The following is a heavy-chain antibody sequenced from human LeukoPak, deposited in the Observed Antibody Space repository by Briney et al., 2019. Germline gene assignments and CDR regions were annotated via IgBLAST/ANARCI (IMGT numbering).Heavy chain of an antibody. CDR3: ARVGYDSSGYYLHDY. V-gene: IGHV1-8*02. CDR2: MNPNSGNT. CDR1: GGTFSSYA. J-gene: IGHJ4*02. Sequence: GASVKVSCKASGGTFSSYAISWVRQATGQGLEWMGWMNPNSGNTGSAQKFQGRVSMTRNTPISTAYMELSSLRSEDTAVYYCARVGYDSSGYYLHDYWGQGTLVTVSS. D-gene: IGHD3-22*01.